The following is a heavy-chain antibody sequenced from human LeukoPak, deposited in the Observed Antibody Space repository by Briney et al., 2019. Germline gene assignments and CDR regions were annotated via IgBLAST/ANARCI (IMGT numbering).Heavy chain of an antibody. D-gene: IGHD6-19*01. CDR1: GFTFSTYA. J-gene: IGHJ4*02. CDR3: AKARGWFDY. CDR2: ISGSGGST. Sequence: GGPLRLSCEASGFTFSTYAMSWVRQAPGKGLEWVSAISGSGGSTYYADSVKGRFTISRDNSKNTLYLQMNSLRAEDTAVYYCAKARGWFDYWGQGTLVTVSS. V-gene: IGHV3-23*01.